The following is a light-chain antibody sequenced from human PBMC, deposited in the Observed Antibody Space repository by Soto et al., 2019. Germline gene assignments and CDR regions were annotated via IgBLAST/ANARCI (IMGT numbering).Light chain of an antibody. V-gene: IGKV1-33*01. Sequence: DIQVTQSPSSLSASVGDRVTITCQASQDISRYLDWYQQKPGQAPKVLIYGASNLIRGVSSRFSGSGSGTHFTFTITGLQPEDFATYYCQQYHALPYTFGQATKLDIE. CDR1: QDISRY. CDR3: QQYHALPYT. CDR2: GAS. J-gene: IGKJ2*01.